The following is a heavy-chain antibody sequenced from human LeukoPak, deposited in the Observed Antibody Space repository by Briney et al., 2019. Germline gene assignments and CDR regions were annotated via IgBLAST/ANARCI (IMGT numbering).Heavy chain of an antibody. V-gene: IGHV4-59*01. J-gene: IGHJ3*02. D-gene: IGHD2-2*01. CDR1: GGSISSYS. CDR3: ARDNDQEDAFDI. Sequence: SETLSLTCTVSGGSISSYSWSWIRQPPGKGLEWIGYIYYSGSTNYNPSLKSRVTISVDTSKNQFSLKLSSVTAADTAVYYCARDNDQEDAFDIWGQGTMVTVSS. CDR2: IYYSGST.